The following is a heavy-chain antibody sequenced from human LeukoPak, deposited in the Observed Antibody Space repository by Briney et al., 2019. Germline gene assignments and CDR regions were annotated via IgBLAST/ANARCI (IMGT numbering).Heavy chain of an antibody. V-gene: IGHV4-39*07. CDR3: ARAGAAAAYYYYYGMDV. J-gene: IGHJ6*02. Sequence: SETLSLTCNVSGGSISSSSYYWGWIRQPPGKGLEWIGSIYYSGSTYYNPSLKSRVTISVDTSKNQFSLKLSSVTAADTAVYYCARAGAAAAYYYYYGMDVWGQGTTVTVSS. CDR1: GGSISSSSYY. D-gene: IGHD6-13*01. CDR2: IYYSGST.